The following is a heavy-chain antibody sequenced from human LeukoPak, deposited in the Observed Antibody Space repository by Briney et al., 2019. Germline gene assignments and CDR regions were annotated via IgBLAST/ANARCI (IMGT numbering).Heavy chain of an antibody. J-gene: IGHJ4*02. CDR2: ISSSSSYI. Sequence: PGGSLRLSCAASGFTFSSYEMNWVRQAPGKGLECVSSISSSSSYIYYADSVKGRFTISRDNAKNSLYLQMNSLRAEDTAVYYCARDGRPDSYFDYWGQGTLVTVSS. D-gene: IGHD6-6*01. V-gene: IGHV3-21*01. CDR1: GFTFSSYE. CDR3: ARDGRPDSYFDY.